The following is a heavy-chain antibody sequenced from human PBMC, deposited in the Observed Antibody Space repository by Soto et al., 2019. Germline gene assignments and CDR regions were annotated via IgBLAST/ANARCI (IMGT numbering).Heavy chain of an antibody. Sequence: EVQLVESGGGLVQPGRSLRLSCAASGFTFDDYAMHWVRQAPGKGLEWVSGISWNSGSIGYADSVKGRFTISRDNAKNSLYLQTNSLRAEDTALYYCAKDFGVHLEYYFDYWGQGTLVTVSS. CDR1: GFTFDDYA. V-gene: IGHV3-9*01. CDR2: ISWNSGSI. J-gene: IGHJ4*02. CDR3: AKDFGVHLEYYFDY. D-gene: IGHD3-3*01.